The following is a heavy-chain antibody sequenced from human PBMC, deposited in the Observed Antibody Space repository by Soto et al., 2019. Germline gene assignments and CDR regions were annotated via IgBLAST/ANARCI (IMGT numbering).Heavy chain of an antibody. CDR1: GGSISSGDW. V-gene: IGHV4-4*02. CDR3: GGRTSLASVQLFVGEISNHNWFDP. CDR2: IYYSGST. Sequence: PSETLSLTCAVSGGSISSGDWCWSWVRQSPGKGLEWIGEIYYSGSTTYNPSLQGRVTISVDKSKNQFSLRLTSVTAADTAIYFCGGRTSLASVQLFVGEISNHNWFDPWSQGTLVTVSS. D-gene: IGHD3-10*01. J-gene: IGHJ5*02.